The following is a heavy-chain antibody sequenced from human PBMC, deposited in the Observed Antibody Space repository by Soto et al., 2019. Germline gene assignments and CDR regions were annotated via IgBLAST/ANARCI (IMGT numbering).Heavy chain of an antibody. D-gene: IGHD1-7*01. J-gene: IGHJ4*02. V-gene: IGHV1-3*01. CDR2: INAGNGNT. CDR3: ARTFNWNYVHFCDY. CDR1: GYTFTNYA. Sequence: ASVKVSCKASGYTFTNYAMSWVRQAPGQGLEWMGWINAGNGNTKYSQKFQGRVTITRDTSASTAYMELSSLRSEDTAVYYCARTFNWNYVHFCDYWAQGTLVTVSS.